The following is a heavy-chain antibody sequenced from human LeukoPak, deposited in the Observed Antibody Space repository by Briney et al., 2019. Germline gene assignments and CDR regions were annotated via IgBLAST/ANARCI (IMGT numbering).Heavy chain of an antibody. CDR2: LYSDGTT. CDR3: ARLYDRSAYGAFDI. CDR1: RFTVSSNY. V-gene: IGHV3-66*02. J-gene: IGHJ3*02. Sequence: GGSLRLSCAAARFTVSSNYMGWVRQAPGKGLEWVSVLYSDGTTYYPDSVKGRFTISRDNSQNTLYLQLDSLRAEDTAVYYCARLYDRSAYGAFDIWGQGTMVTVSS. D-gene: IGHD3-22*01.